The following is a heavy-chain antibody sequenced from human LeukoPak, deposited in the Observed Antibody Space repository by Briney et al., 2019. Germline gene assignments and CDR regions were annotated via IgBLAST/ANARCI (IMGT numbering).Heavy chain of an antibody. Sequence: PGGSLRLSCAASGFTFSSYSINWVRQAPGKGLEWVSSISSGSSYIYYADSVKGRFTISRDNAKNSLYLQMNSLRAEDTAVYYCASGYSYGSRPYGMDVWGQGTTVTVSS. J-gene: IGHJ6*02. D-gene: IGHD5-18*01. V-gene: IGHV3-21*01. CDR2: ISSGSSYI. CDR1: GFTFSSYS. CDR3: ASGYSYGSRPYGMDV.